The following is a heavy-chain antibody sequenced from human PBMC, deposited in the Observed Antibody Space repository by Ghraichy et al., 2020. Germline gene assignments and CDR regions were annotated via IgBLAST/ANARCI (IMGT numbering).Heavy chain of an antibody. CDR2: IKQDGSEE. CDR1: GFTCSGYR. D-gene: IGHD2-2*01. J-gene: IGHJ6*02. Sequence: GGSLRLSCAASGFTCSGYRMTWVRQAPGQGLEWVASIKQDGSEEIYVDSVKGRFTISRDNAKTSLDLQMNSLRAEDTAVYYCAKNVVAAGKIYYYYYGMDVWGQGTTVTVSS. V-gene: IGHV3-7*01. CDR3: AKNVVAAGKIYYYYYGMDV.